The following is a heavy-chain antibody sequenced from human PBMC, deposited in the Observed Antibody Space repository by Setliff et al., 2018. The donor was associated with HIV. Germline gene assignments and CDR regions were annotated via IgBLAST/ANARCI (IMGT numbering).Heavy chain of an antibody. CDR2: ISGSGGST. V-gene: IGHV3-23*01. J-gene: IGHJ4*02. CDR1: GFTFSSYA. CDR3: AKDPGYNFWSGRSPFDY. Sequence: GGSLRLSCAVSGFTFSSYAMSWVRQAPGKGLEWVSDISGSGGSTYYADSVKGRFTISRDNSKNTLYLQMNSLRAEDTAVYYCAKDPGYNFWSGRSPFDYWGQGTLVTVSS. D-gene: IGHD3-3*01.